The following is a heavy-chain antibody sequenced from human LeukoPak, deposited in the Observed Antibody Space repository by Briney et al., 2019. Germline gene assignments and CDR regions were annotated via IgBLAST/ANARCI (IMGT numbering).Heavy chain of an antibody. V-gene: IGHV1-69*13. J-gene: IGHJ4*02. D-gene: IGHD6-19*01. CDR1: GGTFSSYA. CDR3: ARSIAVAGTVDYYFDY. Sequence: SVKVPCKASGGTFSSYAISWVRQAPGQGLEWMGGIIPIFGTANYAQKFQGRVTITADESTSTAYMELSSLRSEDTAVYYCARSIAVAGTVDYYFDYWGQGTLVTVSS. CDR2: IIPIFGTA.